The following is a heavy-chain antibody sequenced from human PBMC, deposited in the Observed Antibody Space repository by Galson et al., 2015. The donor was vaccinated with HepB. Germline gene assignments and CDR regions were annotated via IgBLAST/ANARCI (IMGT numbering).Heavy chain of an antibody. Sequence: SLRLSCAASGFTFSSYSMNWVRQAPGKGLEWVSSISSSSSYIYYADSVKGRFTISRDNAKNSLYLQMNSLRAEDTAVYYCARDQAGDVDIVATIRGAYWYFDLWGRGTLVTVSS. CDR2: ISSSSSYI. CDR3: ARDQAGDVDIVATIRGAYWYFDL. V-gene: IGHV3-21*01. CDR1: GFTFSSYS. J-gene: IGHJ2*01. D-gene: IGHD5-12*01.